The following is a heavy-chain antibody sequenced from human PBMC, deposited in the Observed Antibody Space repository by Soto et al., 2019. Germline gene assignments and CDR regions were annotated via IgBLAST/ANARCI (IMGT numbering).Heavy chain of an antibody. CDR3: ARHPIEDDNYPAEVNI. V-gene: IGHV4-39*01. CDR2: VFYNGKT. Sequence: QLRLLESGPGVVKPAETLSLTCTVSGGSISTTFYYWGWIRQSPGKGLEWIGTVFYNGKTFYSPSLHRRIAISVDTSENQFTLKRTSVTADDTAVYYWARHPIEDDNYPAEVNIWGQGPLVIVSS. CDR1: GGSISTTFYY. J-gene: IGHJ1*01. D-gene: IGHD1-1*01.